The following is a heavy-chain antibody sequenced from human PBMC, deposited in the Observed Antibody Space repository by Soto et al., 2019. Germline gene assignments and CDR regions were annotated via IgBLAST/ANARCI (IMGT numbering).Heavy chain of an antibody. CDR2: IYPGDSDT. Sequence: PGESLKISCKGSGYSFANYWIGWVRQMPGKGLEWMGIIYPGDSDTTYSPSFQGQVTFSADKSINTAYLQWSGLKASDTAMYYCARHPVPAAAYDVSDVWGLGTMVTVSS. D-gene: IGHD2-2*01. J-gene: IGHJ3*01. CDR3: ARHPVPAAAYDVSDV. V-gene: IGHV5-51*01. CDR1: GYSFANYW.